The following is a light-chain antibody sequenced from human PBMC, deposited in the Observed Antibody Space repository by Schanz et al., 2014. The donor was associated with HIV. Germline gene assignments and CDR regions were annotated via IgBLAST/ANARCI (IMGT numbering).Light chain of an antibody. V-gene: IGKV1-5*03. Sequence: DIQMTQSPSTLSASVGDRVTITCRASQSISFWLAWYRQKPGKAPKLLIYKASTLESGVPSRFSGSGSGTEFTLTISSLQPDDFTTYYCQQYNTLSYTFGQGTKLEIK. CDR2: KAS. CDR1: QSISFW. J-gene: IGKJ2*01. CDR3: QQYNTLSYT.